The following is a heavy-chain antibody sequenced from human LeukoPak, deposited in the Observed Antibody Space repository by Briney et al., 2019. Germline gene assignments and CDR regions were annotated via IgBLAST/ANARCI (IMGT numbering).Heavy chain of an antibody. Sequence: ASVKVSCKTSGYIFTHYYMHWIRLAPGQGLEWVGWINPKTGDTNYAQKFHGRVAISRDTSINTAYMELGRLKSDDTAVYYCARGEVLVTATSSPFDSWGQGTLVTVSS. V-gene: IGHV1-2*02. CDR2: INPKTGDT. CDR3: ARGEVLVTATSSPFDS. J-gene: IGHJ4*02. CDR1: GYIFTHYY. D-gene: IGHD2-21*02.